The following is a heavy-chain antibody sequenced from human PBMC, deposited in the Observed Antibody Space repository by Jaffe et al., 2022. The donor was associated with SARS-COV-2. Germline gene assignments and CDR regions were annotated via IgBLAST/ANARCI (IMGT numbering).Heavy chain of an antibody. CDR2: TRNKANSYTT. CDR1: GFTFSDHY. J-gene: IGHJ3*02. V-gene: IGHV3-72*01. CDR3: ATPTGGGNDAFDI. Sequence: EVQLVESGGGLVQPGGSLRLSCAASGFTFSDHYMDWVRQAPGKGLEWVGRTRNKANSYTTEYAASVKGRFTISRDDSKNSLYLQMNSLKTEDTAVYYCATPTGGGNDAFDIWGQGTMVTVSS. D-gene: IGHD2-15*01.